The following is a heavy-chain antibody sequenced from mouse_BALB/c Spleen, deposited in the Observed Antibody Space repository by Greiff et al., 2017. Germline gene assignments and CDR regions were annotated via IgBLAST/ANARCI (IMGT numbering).Heavy chain of an antibody. D-gene: IGHD1-1*01. Sequence: DVKLVESGPSLVKPSQTLSLTCSVTGDSITSGYWNWIRKFPGNKLEYMGYISYSGSTYYNPSLKSRISITRDTSKNQYYLQLNSVTTEDSATYYCARYPHYYGSRDYAMDYWGQGTSVTVSS. CDR2: ISYSGST. CDR1: GDSITSGY. V-gene: IGHV3-8*02. J-gene: IGHJ4*01. CDR3: ARYPHYYGSRDYAMDY.